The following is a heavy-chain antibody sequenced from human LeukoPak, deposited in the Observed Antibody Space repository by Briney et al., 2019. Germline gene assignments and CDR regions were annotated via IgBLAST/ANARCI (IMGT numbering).Heavy chain of an antibody. D-gene: IGHD5-18*01. Sequence: GASVKVSCKASGYTFTSYGVSWVRQAPGQGLEWMGILNPNGDSTIYALKFQGRLTMTTDTSTSTAYLELSSLSFDDKDMYYCARGPEYSYGYAFDYWGQGTLVTVSS. J-gene: IGHJ4*02. CDR1: GYTFTSYG. CDR2: LNPNGDST. V-gene: IGHV1-46*01. CDR3: ARGPEYSYGYAFDY.